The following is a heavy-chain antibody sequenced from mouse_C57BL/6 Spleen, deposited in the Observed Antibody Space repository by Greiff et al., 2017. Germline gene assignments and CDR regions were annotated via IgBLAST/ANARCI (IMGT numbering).Heavy chain of an antibody. Sequence: EVKVVESGAELVKPGASVKLSCTASGFNIKDYYMHWVKQRTEQGLEWIGRIDPEDGDTKYAPKFPGKATLTADTSSNTAYLQLRSLTSEDTAVYYGAIYYEYDEGIAYWGQGTLVTVSA. V-gene: IGHV14-2*01. CDR2: IDPEDGDT. J-gene: IGHJ3*01. CDR1: GFNIKDYY. D-gene: IGHD2-4*01. CDR3: AIYYEYDEGIAY.